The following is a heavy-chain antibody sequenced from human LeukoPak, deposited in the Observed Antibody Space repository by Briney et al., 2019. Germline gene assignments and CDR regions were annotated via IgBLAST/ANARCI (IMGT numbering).Heavy chain of an antibody. CDR2: IMQDGSEK. CDR3: ARVSILNLGELSEAFDM. J-gene: IGHJ3*02. D-gene: IGHD3-16*02. CDR1: GFTFSNYW. Sequence: PGGSLRLSCAASGFTFSNYWMTWVRQAPGKGLEWVADIMQDGSEKYFVDSVKGRFTISRDNAKNSLYLQMNSLRAEDTAVYFCARVSILNLGELSEAFDMWGQGTMVTVSS. V-gene: IGHV3-7*05.